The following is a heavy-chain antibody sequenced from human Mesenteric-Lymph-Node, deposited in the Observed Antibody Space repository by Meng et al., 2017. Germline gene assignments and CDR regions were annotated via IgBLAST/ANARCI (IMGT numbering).Heavy chain of an antibody. CDR3: AKVVGSSSWRNAFDI. Sequence: GGSLRSSCAASGFTFSSYAMSWVRQAPGKGLDWVSAISGSGGSTYYADSVKGRFTISRDNSKNTLYLQMNSRRAEDTAAYYCAKVVGSSSWRNAFDIWGQGTMVTVSS. CDR2: ISGSGGST. CDR1: GFTFSSYA. J-gene: IGHJ3*02. D-gene: IGHD2-2*01. V-gene: IGHV3-23*01.